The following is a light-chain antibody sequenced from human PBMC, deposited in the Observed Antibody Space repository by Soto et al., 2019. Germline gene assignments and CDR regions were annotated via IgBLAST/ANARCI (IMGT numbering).Light chain of an antibody. CDR1: SGSVSTSYY. Sequence: QTVVTQEPAFSVSPGGTVTLTCGLSSGSVSTSYYPSWYQQTPGQAPRTLIYSTNTRSSGAPDRFSGSILGNKAALTSTGAQADDEADYYSVLYMGSGISVFGGGTKLTVL. CDR2: STN. J-gene: IGLJ2*01. V-gene: IGLV8-61*01. CDR3: VLYMGSGISV.